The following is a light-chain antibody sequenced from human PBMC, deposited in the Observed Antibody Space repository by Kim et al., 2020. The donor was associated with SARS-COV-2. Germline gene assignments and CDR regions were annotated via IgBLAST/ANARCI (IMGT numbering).Light chain of an antibody. CDR3: QSADGSGTYV. CDR2: KDN. V-gene: IGLV3-25*03. J-gene: IGLJ1*01. Sequence: VSPGQTARITCSVDTLPEKQTYWYQQKSGQAPLLVIYKDNERPSGIPGRFSGSSSGTTVTLTISGVQAEDDADYYCQSADGSGTYVFGTGTKVTVL. CDR1: TLPEKQ.